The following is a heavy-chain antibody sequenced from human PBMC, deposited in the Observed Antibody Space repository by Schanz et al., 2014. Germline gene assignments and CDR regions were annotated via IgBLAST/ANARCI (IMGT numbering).Heavy chain of an antibody. V-gene: IGHV3-33*06. D-gene: IGHD4-17*01. J-gene: IGHJ3*02. CDR1: GFTFSSYG. CDR2: IWFDGNNK. CDR3: AKDPHKDYGGKPQPFDI. Sequence: QVQLVESGGGVVQPGRSLRLSCATSGFTFSSYGMHWVRQAPGKGLEWVAVIWFDGNNKYYADSVKGRFTISRDNSKNTLYLQMNSLRAEDTALYYCAKDPHKDYGGKPQPFDIWGQGTMVTVSS.